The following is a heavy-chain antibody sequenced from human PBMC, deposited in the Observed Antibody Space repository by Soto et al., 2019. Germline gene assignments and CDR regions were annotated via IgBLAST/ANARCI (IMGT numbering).Heavy chain of an antibody. J-gene: IGHJ4*02. CDR3: AFNSGSGSYYFDY. CDR1: GFTFSSYA. Sequence: EVQLLESGGGLVQPGGSLRLSCAASGFTFSSYAMWWVRQAPGKGLECVSAISGGGETTYYADSVKGRLNISRDNSKNRLYLHMHSRRAEDTAVYYCAFNSGSGSYYFDYWGKGNLVTVSS. D-gene: IGHD3-10*01. V-gene: IGHV3-23*01. CDR2: ISGGGETT.